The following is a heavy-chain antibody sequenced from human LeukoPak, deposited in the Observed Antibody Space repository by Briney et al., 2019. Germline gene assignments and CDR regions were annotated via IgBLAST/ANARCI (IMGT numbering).Heavy chain of an antibody. CDR2: GYHIGST. CDR1: GYSISSGYY. CDR3: ARVGDYGDYVNWFDP. V-gene: IGHV4-38-2*02. Sequence: SETLSLTCTVSGYSISSGYYWCWIRQPPGKGLEWIGSGYHIGSTYFNPSLRSRVTILIDIFKNQFSLKMSSVTAADTAIYYCARVGDYGDYVNWFDPWGPGTLVTVSS. D-gene: IGHD4-17*01. J-gene: IGHJ5*02.